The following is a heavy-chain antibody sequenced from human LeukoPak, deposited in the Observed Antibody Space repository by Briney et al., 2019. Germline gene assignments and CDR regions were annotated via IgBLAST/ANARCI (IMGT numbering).Heavy chain of an antibody. CDR3: AKDIHPRGDYYYYGMDV. CDR2: IKQDGSEK. J-gene: IGHJ6*02. CDR1: GFTFSSYW. D-gene: IGHD3-10*01. V-gene: IGHV3-7*03. Sequence: GGSLRLSCAASGFTFSSYWMSWVRQAPGKGLEWVANIKQDGSEKYYVDSVKGRFTISRDNAKNSLYLQMNSLRAEDTALYYCAKDIHPRGDYYYYGMDVWGQGTTVTVSS.